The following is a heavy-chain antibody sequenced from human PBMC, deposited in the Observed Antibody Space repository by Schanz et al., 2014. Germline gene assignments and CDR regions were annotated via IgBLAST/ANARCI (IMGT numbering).Heavy chain of an antibody. CDR3: TRGGYSYALSAFDI. Sequence: QILLVQPGPEVKKPGASVKVSCKASGYTFTSHGISWVRQAPGQGLEWMGWITAYNGDTNYALKLQGRVTMTTDTSTGTAYMELRSLRSDDTALYYCTRGGYSYALSAFDIWGQRTMVTVSS. D-gene: IGHD5-18*01. V-gene: IGHV1-18*01. CDR2: ITAYNGDT. J-gene: IGHJ3*02. CDR1: GYTFTSHG.